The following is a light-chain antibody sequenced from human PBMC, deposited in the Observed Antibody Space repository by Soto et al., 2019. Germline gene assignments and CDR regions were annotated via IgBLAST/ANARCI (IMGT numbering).Light chain of an antibody. CDR2: ENN. CDR1: KLGDKY. J-gene: IGLJ1*01. CDR3: QAWDSSTDV. V-gene: IGLV3-1*01. Sequence: SYELTQPPSVSVSPGQTASITCSGDKLGDKYACWYQQKPGQSPVVVIYENNKRPSGIPERFSGSNSGNTATLTISGTQAVDEADYYCQAWDSSTDVFGTGTKVTVL.